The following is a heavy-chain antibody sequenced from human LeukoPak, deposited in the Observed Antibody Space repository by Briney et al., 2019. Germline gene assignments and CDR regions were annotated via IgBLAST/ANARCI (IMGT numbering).Heavy chain of an antibody. CDR3: ARVDDYDRTYGVDV. D-gene: IGHD3-22*01. J-gene: IGHJ6*02. V-gene: IGHV3-74*01. CDR2: INSDGSSS. CDR1: GLPSNSFW. Sequence: TGGSLRLSCVISGLPSNSFWMHWVRQAPGEGLVWVSRINSDGSSSAYADSVESRFTISRDNAKNSLYLQMNSLRAEDTAVYYCARVDDYDRTYGVDVWGQGTTVTVSS.